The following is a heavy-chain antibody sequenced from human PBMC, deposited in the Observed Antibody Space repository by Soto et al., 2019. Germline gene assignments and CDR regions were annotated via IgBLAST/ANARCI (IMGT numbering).Heavy chain of an antibody. J-gene: IGHJ4*02. CDR2: IYYSGTT. Sequence: SETLSLTCTVSGDSIISNSYFWAWIRQPPGKGQEWIGSIYYSGTTYCNPSLKSRVNISVDRSKNQFSLKLTSVTAVDTAVYYCARDKITGLFDYWGQGTLVTVSS. D-gene: IGHD2-8*02. V-gene: IGHV4-39*02. CDR3: ARDKITGLFDY. CDR1: GDSIISNSYF.